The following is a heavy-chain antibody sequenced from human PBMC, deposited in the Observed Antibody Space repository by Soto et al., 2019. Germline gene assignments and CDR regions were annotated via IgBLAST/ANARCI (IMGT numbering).Heavy chain of an antibody. V-gene: IGHV1-69*13. CDR3: ARDGYSSSWYGYYGMDV. J-gene: IGHJ6*02. Sequence: SVKVSCKASGGTFSSYAISWVRQAPGQGLEWMGGIIPIFGTANYAQKFQGRVTITADESTSTAYMELSSLRSEDTAVYYCARDGYSSSWYGYYGMDVWGQGTTVTVSS. CDR1: GGTFSSYA. CDR2: IIPIFGTA. D-gene: IGHD6-13*01.